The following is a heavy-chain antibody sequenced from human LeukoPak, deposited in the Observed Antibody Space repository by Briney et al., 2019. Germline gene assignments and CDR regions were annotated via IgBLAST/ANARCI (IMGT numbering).Heavy chain of an antibody. CDR2: ISNSNGNT. J-gene: IGHJ6*03. D-gene: IGHD2-8*02. Sequence: GGSLRLSCAASGFTFSSYAMSWVRQAPGKGLEWVSTISNSNGNTYYADSVKGRFTISRDNSKNTLYLQMNSLRAEDTAVYYCARDQGVTGGSYFHYYMDVWGKGTTVTVSS. V-gene: IGHV3-23*01. CDR1: GFTFSSYA. CDR3: ARDQGVTGGSYFHYYMDV.